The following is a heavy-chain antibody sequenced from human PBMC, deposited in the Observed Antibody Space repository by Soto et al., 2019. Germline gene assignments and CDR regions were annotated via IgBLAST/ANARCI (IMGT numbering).Heavy chain of an antibody. Sequence: GGSLRLSCAASGFTFSSYGMHWVRQAPGKGLEWVAVIWYDGSNKYYADSVKGRFTISRDNSKNTLYLQMNSLRAEDTAVYYCARVQYSSSWYPGVVDYWGQGTLVTVSS. CDR2: IWYDGSNK. V-gene: IGHV3-33*01. J-gene: IGHJ4*02. CDR1: GFTFSSYG. CDR3: ARVQYSSSWYPGVVDY. D-gene: IGHD6-13*01.